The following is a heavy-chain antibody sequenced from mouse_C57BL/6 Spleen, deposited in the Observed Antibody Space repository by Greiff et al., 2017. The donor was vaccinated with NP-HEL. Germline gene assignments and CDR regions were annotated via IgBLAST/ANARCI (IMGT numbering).Heavy chain of an antibody. CDR1: GFTFSDYG. D-gene: IGHD2-4*01. J-gene: IGHJ3*01. Sequence: EVKLVESGGGLVKPGGSLKLSCAASGFTFSDYGMHWVRQAPEKGLEWVAYISSGSSTIYYADTVKGRFTISRDNAKNTLFLQMTSQRSEDTAMYYCARHYDKGFAYWGQRTLVTVSA. V-gene: IGHV5-17*01. CDR3: ARHYDKGFAY. CDR2: ISSGSSTI.